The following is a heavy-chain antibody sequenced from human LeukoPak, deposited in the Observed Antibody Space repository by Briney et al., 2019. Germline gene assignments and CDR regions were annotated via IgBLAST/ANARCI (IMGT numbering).Heavy chain of an antibody. V-gene: IGHV4-38-2*01. Sequence: KSSETLSLTCAVSAYSINSGYYWGWIRQPPGKGLEWIGSIYHSGSTYYNPSLKSRVTISVDTSKNQFSLKLSSVTAADTAVYYCARGGSFRRTYYYDSSGYSWYFDLWGRGTLVTVSS. CDR3: ARGGSFRRTYYYDSSGYSWYFDL. CDR2: IYHSGST. CDR1: AYSINSGYY. J-gene: IGHJ2*01. D-gene: IGHD3-22*01.